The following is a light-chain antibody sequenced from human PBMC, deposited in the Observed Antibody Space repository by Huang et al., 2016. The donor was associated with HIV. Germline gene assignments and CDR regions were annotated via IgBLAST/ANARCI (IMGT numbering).Light chain of an antibody. CDR2: DAS. V-gene: IGKV3-11*01. CDR1: QSVSNY. CDR3: QQRSNLAEFT. Sequence: EIVLTQSPATLSLSPGERATLSCRASQSVSNYLAWDQQKPGQAPRLLIYDASNRATGIPARFSGSGSGTDFTLTISSLEPEDFAVYYCQQRSNLAEFTFGQGTRLEIK. J-gene: IGKJ5*01.